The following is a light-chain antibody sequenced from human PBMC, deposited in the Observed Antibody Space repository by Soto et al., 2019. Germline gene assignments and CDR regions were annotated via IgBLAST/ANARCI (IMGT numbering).Light chain of an antibody. CDR3: TSYRSSTLFV. V-gene: IGLV2-14*03. CDR2: DVT. CDR1: SRDVGTYDY. J-gene: IGLJ1*01. Sequence: QSALTQPASVSGSPGQSIAISCTGTSRDVGTYDYVSWYQQHPGKAPKLMIYDVTNRPSGVSDRFSGSKSGNTASLTISGLQAEDEADYYCTSYRSSTLFVSGTGTKLTVL.